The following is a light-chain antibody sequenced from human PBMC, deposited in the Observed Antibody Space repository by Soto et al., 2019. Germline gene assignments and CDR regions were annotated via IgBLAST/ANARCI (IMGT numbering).Light chain of an antibody. CDR3: QQYNKGYT. CDR1: QSVSNT. J-gene: IGKJ2*01. Sequence: EILMTQSPATLSVSPGERATLSCRASQSVSNTLAWYQQKPGQAPRLLIYGASTRATGIPARFSGSGSGTEFTLTISSLQSEDFAVYYCQQYNKGYTFGQGTKLEIK. V-gene: IGKV3D-15*01. CDR2: GAS.